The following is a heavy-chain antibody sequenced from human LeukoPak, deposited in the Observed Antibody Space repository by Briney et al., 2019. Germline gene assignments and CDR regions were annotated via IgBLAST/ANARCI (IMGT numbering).Heavy chain of an antibody. CDR2: ISAYNGNT. CDR3: ARGAHQSGSYNFDY. Sequence: ASVKVSCKASGYTFTSYGVSWVRQAPGQGLEWMGWISAYNGNTNYAQNLQGRVTMTTDTSTSTAYMELRSLRSDDTAVYYCARGAHQSGSYNFDYWGQGTLVTVSS. D-gene: IGHD1-26*01. V-gene: IGHV1-18*01. J-gene: IGHJ4*02. CDR1: GYTFTSYG.